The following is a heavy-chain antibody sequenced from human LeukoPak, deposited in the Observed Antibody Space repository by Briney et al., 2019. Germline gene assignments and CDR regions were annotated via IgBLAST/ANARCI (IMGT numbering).Heavy chain of an antibody. CDR2: ISWNSGSI. CDR1: GFTIDDYA. J-gene: IGHJ4*02. V-gene: IGHV3-9*01. Sequence: GRSLRLSCAASGFTIDDYAMHWVRQAPGKGLEWVSGISWNSGSIGYADSVRGRFTISRDNAKNSLYLQMNSLRAEDTALYYCAKGQSYYDSSGYTPGVDYWGQGTLVTVSS. D-gene: IGHD3-22*01. CDR3: AKGQSYYDSSGYTPGVDY.